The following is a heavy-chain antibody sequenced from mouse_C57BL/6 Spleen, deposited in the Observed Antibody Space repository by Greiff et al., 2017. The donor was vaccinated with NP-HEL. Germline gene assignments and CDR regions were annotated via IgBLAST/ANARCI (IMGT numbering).Heavy chain of an antibody. CDR3: ARHDYALAY. CDR1: GFTFSDYY. CDR2: ISNGGGST. D-gene: IGHD2-4*01. V-gene: IGHV5-12*01. Sequence: EVMLVESGGGLVQPGGSLKLSCAASGFTFSDYYMYWVRQTPEKRLEWVAYISNGGGSTYYPDTVKGRFTISRDKAKNTLYLQMSRLKSEDTAMYYCARHDYALAYWGQGTLVTVSA. J-gene: IGHJ3*01.